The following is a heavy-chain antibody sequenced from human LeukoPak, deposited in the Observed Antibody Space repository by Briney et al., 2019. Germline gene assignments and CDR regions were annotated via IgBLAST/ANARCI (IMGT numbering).Heavy chain of an antibody. CDR1: GFTFGDYA. Sequence: GRSLRLSCTASGFTFGDYAMSWVRQAPGKGLEWVGFIRSEFYGGTTEYAASVKGRFTISRDDYKSIAYLQMNSLKTEDTAVYYCTRDVTGGYYSVPAYFQHWGQGTLVTVSS. CDR3: TRDVTGGYYSVPAYFQH. CDR2: IRSEFYGGTT. V-gene: IGHV3-49*04. D-gene: IGHD3-22*01. J-gene: IGHJ1*01.